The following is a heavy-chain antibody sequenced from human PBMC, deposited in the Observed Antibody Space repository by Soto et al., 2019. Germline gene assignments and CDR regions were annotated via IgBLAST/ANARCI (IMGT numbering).Heavy chain of an antibody. D-gene: IGHD3-9*01. V-gene: IGHV4-34*01. CDR1: GGSFSGYY. Sequence: PSETLSLTCAVYGGSFSGYYWSWIRQPPGKGLEWIGEINHSGSTNYNPSLKSRVTISVDTSKNQFSLKLSSVTAADTAVYYCARRGLYYDILTGYPSNWFDPWGQGTLVTVSS. CDR2: INHSGST. J-gene: IGHJ5*02. CDR3: ARRGLYYDILTGYPSNWFDP.